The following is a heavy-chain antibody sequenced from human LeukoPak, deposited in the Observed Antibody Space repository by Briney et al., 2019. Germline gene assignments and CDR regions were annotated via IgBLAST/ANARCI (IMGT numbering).Heavy chain of an antibody. CDR1: GFAFGNYA. CDR3: AKDRWNTVMAHFDY. Sequence: PGGSLRLSCAATGFAFGNYAMSWVRQAPGKGLEWVSGISGSGGSTYYADSVKGRFTISRDNSKNTLYLQMNSLRAEDTAVYYCAKDRWNTVMAHFDYWGQGTLVTVSS. D-gene: IGHD5-18*01. V-gene: IGHV3-23*01. J-gene: IGHJ4*02. CDR2: ISGSGGST.